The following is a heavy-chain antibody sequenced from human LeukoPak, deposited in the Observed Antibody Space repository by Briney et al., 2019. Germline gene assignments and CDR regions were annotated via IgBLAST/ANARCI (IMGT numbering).Heavy chain of an antibody. D-gene: IGHD2-15*01. CDR2: ISGSGYTT. V-gene: IGHV3-23*01. CDR3: AKGRKDCSGGSCYLFDY. Sequence: PGGSLRLSCAASGFTVNSYAMSWVRQAPGKGLEWVSGISGSGYTTYYADSVKGRFTISRDNSKNTLFLQMNSLRAEDTAVYYCAKGRKDCSGGSCYLFDYWGQGTLVTVSS. J-gene: IGHJ4*02. CDR1: GFTVNSYA.